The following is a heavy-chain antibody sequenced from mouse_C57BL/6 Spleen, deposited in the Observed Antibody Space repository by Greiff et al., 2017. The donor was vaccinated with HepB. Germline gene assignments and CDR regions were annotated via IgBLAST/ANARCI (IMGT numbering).Heavy chain of an antibody. Sequence: VPLQQPGAELVMPGASVKLSCKASGYTFTSYWMHWVKQRPGQGLEWIGEIDPSDSYTNYNQKFKGKSTLTVDKSSSTAYMQLSSLTSEDSAVYYCARGSNPNAMDYWGQGTSVTVSS. J-gene: IGHJ4*01. CDR3: ARGSNPNAMDY. CDR1: GYTFTSYW. D-gene: IGHD2-5*01. CDR2: IDPSDSYT. V-gene: IGHV1-69*01.